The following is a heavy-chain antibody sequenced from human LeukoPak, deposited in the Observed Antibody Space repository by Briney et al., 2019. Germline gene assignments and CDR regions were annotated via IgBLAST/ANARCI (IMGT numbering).Heavy chain of an antibody. J-gene: IGHJ4*02. CDR2: VRGSGTAT. D-gene: IGHD3-3*01. CDR3: AKTSRRDSTYDSPFDY. Sequence: PGGSLRLSCAASGFTFSTYAMTWFRQAPGKGLEWVSAVRGSGTATYYADSVKGRFTISRDNSNNRLYLQMNSLRAEDTAIYYCAKTSRRDSTYDSPFDYWGRGTVVTVSS. V-gene: IGHV3-23*01. CDR1: GFTFSTYA.